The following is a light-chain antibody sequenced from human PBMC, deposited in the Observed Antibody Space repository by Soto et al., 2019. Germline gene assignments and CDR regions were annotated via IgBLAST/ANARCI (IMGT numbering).Light chain of an antibody. CDR3: QQSYNAPFN. J-gene: IGKJ3*01. V-gene: IGKV1-39*01. CDR2: AAS. Sequence: DIQMTQSPSPLPASVEDKITITCRASQTIARYLNWFQQKSGQPPKLLVYAASTLQHGVPSRFSASGSGSDFTLTINSLQPEDLATYYCQQSYNAPFNFGPGTKVDIK. CDR1: QTIARY.